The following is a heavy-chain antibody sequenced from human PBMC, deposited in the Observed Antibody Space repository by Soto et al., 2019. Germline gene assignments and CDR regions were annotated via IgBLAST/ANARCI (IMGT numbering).Heavy chain of an antibody. J-gene: IGHJ3*02. Sequence: QVQLVESGGGVVQPGRSLRLSCAASGFTFSSYGMHWVRQAPGKGLEWVAVISYDGSNKYYADSVKGRFTISRDNSKNTLYLQMNSLRAEDTAVYYCAKDPSXSITRSWGAFAIWGQGTMVTVSS. CDR2: ISYDGSNK. D-gene: IGHD3-10*01. CDR1: GFTFSSYG. CDR3: AKDPSXSITRSWGAFAI. V-gene: IGHV3-30*18.